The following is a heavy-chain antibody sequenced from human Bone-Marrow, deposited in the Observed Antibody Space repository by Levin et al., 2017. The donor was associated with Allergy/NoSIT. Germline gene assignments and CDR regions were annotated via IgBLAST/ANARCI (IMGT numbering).Heavy chain of an antibody. CDR1: GFTFSSYA. J-gene: IGHJ3*02. CDR3: ASLIGAEDAFDI. V-gene: IGHV3-30*04. D-gene: IGHD2-15*01. CDR2: ISYDGSNK. Sequence: GGSLRLSCAASGFTFSSYAMHWVRQAPGKGLEWVAVISYDGSNKYYADSVKGRFTISRDNSKNTLYLQMNSLRAEDTAVYYCASLIGAEDAFDIWGQGTMVTVSS.